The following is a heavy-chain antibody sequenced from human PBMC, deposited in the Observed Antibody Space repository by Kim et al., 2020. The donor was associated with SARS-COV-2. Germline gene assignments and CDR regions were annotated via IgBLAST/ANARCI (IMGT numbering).Heavy chain of an antibody. CDR1: GFTFSSYW. CDR2: IKQDGSEK. CDR3: ARDPSVHDYYDSPYFQH. J-gene: IGHJ1*01. Sequence: GGSLRLSCAASGFTFSSYWMSWVRQAPGKGLEWVANIKQDGSEKYYVDSVKGRFTISRDNAKNSLYLQMNSLRAEDTAVYYSARDPSVHDYYDSPYFQHWGQGTLVTVSS. D-gene: IGHD3-22*01. V-gene: IGHV3-7*03.